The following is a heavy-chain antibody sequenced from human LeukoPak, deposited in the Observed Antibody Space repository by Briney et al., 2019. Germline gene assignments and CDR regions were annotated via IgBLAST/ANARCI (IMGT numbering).Heavy chain of an antibody. J-gene: IGHJ4*02. CDR1: GGPISSSNW. CDR3: ARRARGMVVTAPFDY. D-gene: IGHD2-21*02. CDR2: IYHSGST. Sequence: SGTLSLTCAVSGGPISSSNWWSWVRQPPGQGLEWIGEIYHSGSTNYNPSLKSRVTISVDKSKNQFSLKLSSVTAADTAVYYCARRARGMVVTAPFDYWGQGTLVTVSS. V-gene: IGHV4-4*02.